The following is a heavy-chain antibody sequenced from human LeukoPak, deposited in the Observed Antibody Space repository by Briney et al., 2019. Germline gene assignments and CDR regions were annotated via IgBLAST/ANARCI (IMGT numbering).Heavy chain of an antibody. D-gene: IGHD3-9*01. CDR1: GGTFSGYP. J-gene: IGHJ6*02. Sequence: GASVKVSCKASGGTFSGYPISCVRQAPGQGLEWMGGIIPIFGTANYAQKFQGRVTITADESTSPAYMELSSLRSEDTAVYYCARDTELRYFDWLLYGMDVWGQGTTVTVSS. CDR2: IIPIFGTA. V-gene: IGHV1-69*13. CDR3: ARDTELRYFDWLLYGMDV.